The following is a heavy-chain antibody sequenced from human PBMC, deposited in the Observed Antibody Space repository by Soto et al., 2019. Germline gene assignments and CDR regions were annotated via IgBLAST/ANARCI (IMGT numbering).Heavy chain of an antibody. CDR1: GGSISSGGYY. CDR2: IYYSGST. Sequence: SETLSLTCTVSGGSISSGGYYWSWIRQHPGKGLEWIGYIYYSGSTYYNPSLKSRVTVSVDTSKNQFSLKLSSVTAADTAVYYCASSPTITFGGVIVSGPTFDYWGQGTPVTVSS. D-gene: IGHD3-16*02. CDR3: ASSPTITFGGVIVSGPTFDY. J-gene: IGHJ4*02. V-gene: IGHV4-31*03.